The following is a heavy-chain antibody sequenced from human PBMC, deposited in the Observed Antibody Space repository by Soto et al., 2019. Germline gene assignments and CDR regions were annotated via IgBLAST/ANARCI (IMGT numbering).Heavy chain of an antibody. CDR2: IYYSGST. D-gene: IGHD5-12*01. CDR1: GGSISSSSYY. J-gene: IGHJ4*02. Sequence: PSETLSLTCTVSGGSISSSSYYWGWIRQPPGKGLEWIGSIYYSGSTSYNPSLKSRVTMSVDTSKNQFSLTLNSVTAADTAEYYCARSGHGDTSKVDYWGQGTLVTVSS. CDR3: ARSGHGDTSKVDY. V-gene: IGHV4-39*01.